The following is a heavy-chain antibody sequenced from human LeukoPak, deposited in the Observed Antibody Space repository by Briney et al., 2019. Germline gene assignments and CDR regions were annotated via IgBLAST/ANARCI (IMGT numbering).Heavy chain of an antibody. CDR1: GFTFSSYS. CDR3: AREEYSSSSGYYYYYYMDV. V-gene: IGHV3-21*01. Sequence: GGSLRLSCAASGFTFSSYSMNWVRQAPGKGLEWVSSISSSSSYIYYADSVKGRFTISRDNAKNSLYLQMNSLRAEDTAVYYCAREEYSSSSGYYYYYYMDVWGKGTTVTVSS. CDR2: ISSSSSYI. D-gene: IGHD6-6*01. J-gene: IGHJ6*03.